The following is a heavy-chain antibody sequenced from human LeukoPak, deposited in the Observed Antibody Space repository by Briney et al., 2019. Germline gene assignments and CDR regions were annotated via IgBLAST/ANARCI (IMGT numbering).Heavy chain of an antibody. D-gene: IGHD3-9*01. J-gene: IGHJ4*02. Sequence: GGSLRLSCAASGFTFSSYAMHWVRQAPGKGLEWVAVISYDGSNKYYADSVKGRFTISRDNAKNSLYLQMNSLRVEDTALYYCARNYPDGGGGRYFDWLPVFWGQGTLVTVSS. V-gene: IGHV3-30-3*01. CDR2: ISYDGSNK. CDR1: GFTFSSYA. CDR3: ARNYPDGGGGRYFDWLPVF.